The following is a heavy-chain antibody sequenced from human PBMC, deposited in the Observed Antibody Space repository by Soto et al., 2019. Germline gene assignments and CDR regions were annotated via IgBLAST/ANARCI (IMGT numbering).Heavy chain of an antibody. Sequence: ASVKVSCKASGYXFTSYYMHWVRQAPGQGLEWMGIINPSGGSTSYAQKFQGRVTMTRDTSTSTVYMELSSLRSEDTAVYYCARWAAAGYGMDVWGQGTTVTVSS. J-gene: IGHJ6*02. CDR3: ARWAAAGYGMDV. D-gene: IGHD6-13*01. V-gene: IGHV1-46*03. CDR2: INPSGGST. CDR1: GYXFTSYY.